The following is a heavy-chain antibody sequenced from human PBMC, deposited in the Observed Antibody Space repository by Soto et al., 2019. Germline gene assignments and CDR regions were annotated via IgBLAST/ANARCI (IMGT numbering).Heavy chain of an antibody. V-gene: IGHV4-4*02. D-gene: IGHD2-15*01. CDR2: IYHSGST. CDR1: GGSISSSNW. Sequence: SETLSLTCAVSGGSISSSNWWSWVRQPPGKGLEWIGEIYHSGSTNYNPSLKSRVTISVDTSKNQFSLKLSSVTAADTAVYYCARGSIVVVVAATSKRLTGFDPWGQGTLVTVSS. J-gene: IGHJ5*02. CDR3: ARGSIVVVVAATSKRLTGFDP.